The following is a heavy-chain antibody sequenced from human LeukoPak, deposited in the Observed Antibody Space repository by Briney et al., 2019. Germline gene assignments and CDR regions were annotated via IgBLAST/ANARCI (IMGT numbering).Heavy chain of an antibody. Sequence: GGSLRLSCAASGFTFDSYGMHWVRQAPGKGLEWVAVIWYDGSNKYYADSVKGRFTISRDNSKNTLYLQMNSLRAEDTAVYYCARPYQLPDDAFDIWGQGTMVTVSS. V-gene: IGHV3-33*01. CDR1: GFTFDSYG. D-gene: IGHD2-2*01. CDR2: IWYDGSNK. J-gene: IGHJ3*02. CDR3: ARPYQLPDDAFDI.